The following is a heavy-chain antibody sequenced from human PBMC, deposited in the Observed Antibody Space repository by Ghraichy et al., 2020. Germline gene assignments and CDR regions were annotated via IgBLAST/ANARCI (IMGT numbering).Heavy chain of an antibody. CDR2: IVVGSGNT. D-gene: IGHD2-2*01. Sequence: SVKVSCKASGFTFTSSAMQWVRQARGQRLEWIGWIVVGSGNTNYAQKFQERVTITRDMSTSTAYMELSSLRSEDTAVYYCAADIRVPAASAGNYYYGMDVWGQGTTVTVSS. CDR3: AADIRVPAASAGNYYYGMDV. CDR1: GFTFTSSA. V-gene: IGHV1-58*02. J-gene: IGHJ6*02.